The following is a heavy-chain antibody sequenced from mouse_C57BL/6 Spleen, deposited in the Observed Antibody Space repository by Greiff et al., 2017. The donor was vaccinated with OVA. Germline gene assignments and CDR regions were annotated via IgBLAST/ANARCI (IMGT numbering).Heavy chain of an antibody. D-gene: IGHD1-1*01. V-gene: IGHV1-22*01. J-gene: IGHJ1*03. CDR3: ARAYYYGSSQRYFDV. CDR1: GYTFTDYN. Sequence: VQLQQSGPELVKPGASVKMSCKASGYTFTDYNMHWVKQSPGKSLEWIGYINPNNGGTSYNQKFKGKATLTVNKSSSTAYMELRSLTSEDSAVYYCARAYYYGSSQRYFDVWGTGTTVTVSS. CDR2: INPNNGGT.